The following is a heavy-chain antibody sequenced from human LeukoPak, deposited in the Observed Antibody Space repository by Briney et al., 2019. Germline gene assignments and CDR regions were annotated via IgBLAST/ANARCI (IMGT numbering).Heavy chain of an antibody. J-gene: IGHJ4*02. Sequence: GSXXXSXXASGFTFSSYSMNWVRQAPGKXXXXXSYISSSSSTIYYADSVKGRFTISRDNAKNSLYLQMNSLRAEDTAVYYCARDSGQHIGYDWSHWGQGTLVTVSS. CDR2: ISSSSSTI. CDR1: GFTFSSYS. CDR3: ARDSGQHIGYDWSH. D-gene: IGHD5-12*01. V-gene: IGHV3-48*04.